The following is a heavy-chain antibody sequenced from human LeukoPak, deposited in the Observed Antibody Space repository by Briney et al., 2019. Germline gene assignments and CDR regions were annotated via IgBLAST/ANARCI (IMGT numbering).Heavy chain of an antibody. Sequence: GGSLRLSCAASGFTFSSYSMNWVRQAPGKGLEWVSYISSSSSTIYYADSVKGRFTISRDNAKNSLYLQMNSLRAEDTAVYYCARGTSCSGGSRYSGYYYYGMDVWGQGTTVTVSS. D-gene: IGHD2-15*01. CDR1: GFTFSSYS. CDR2: ISSSSSTI. V-gene: IGHV3-48*01. J-gene: IGHJ6*02. CDR3: ARGTSCSGGSRYSGYYYYGMDV.